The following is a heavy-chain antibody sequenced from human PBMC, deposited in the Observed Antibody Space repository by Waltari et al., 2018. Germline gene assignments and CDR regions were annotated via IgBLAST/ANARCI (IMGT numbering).Heavy chain of an antibody. Sequence: QVQLVQSGAEVKKPGASVKVSCKASGYTFTSYYMHWVRQAPGQGLEWMGIINPSGGSTSYAKKFQGRVTMTRDTSTSTVYMELSSLRSEDTAVYYCARAGSITMVQGVRGGSYYGMDVWGQGTTVTVSS. V-gene: IGHV1-46*01. CDR3: ARAGSITMVQGVRGGSYYGMDV. D-gene: IGHD3-10*01. CDR2: INPSGGST. J-gene: IGHJ6*02. CDR1: GYTFTSYY.